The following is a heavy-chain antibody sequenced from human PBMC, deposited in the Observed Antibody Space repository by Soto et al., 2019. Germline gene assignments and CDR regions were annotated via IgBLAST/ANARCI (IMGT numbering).Heavy chain of an antibody. CDR3: ARDATVTTLGYYYGMDV. CDR1: GGTFSSYA. D-gene: IGHD4-4*01. CDR2: IIPIFGTA. V-gene: IGHV1-69*01. Sequence: VQLVQSGAEVKKPGSSVKVSCKASGGTFSSYAISWVRQAPGQGLEWMGGIIPIFGTANYAQKFQGRVTITTDESTSTAYMELSSLRSEDTAVYYCARDATVTTLGYYYGMDVWGQGTTVTVSS. J-gene: IGHJ6*02.